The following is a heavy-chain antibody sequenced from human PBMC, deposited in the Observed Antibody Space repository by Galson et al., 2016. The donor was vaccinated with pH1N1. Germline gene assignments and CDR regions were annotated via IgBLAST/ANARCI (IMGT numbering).Heavy chain of an antibody. CDR2: SKKKVNGYST. CDR3: SRVLEGGVDV. J-gene: IGHJ6*02. V-gene: IGHV3-72*01. Sequence: SLRLSCAVSGFIFSDYHMDWVRQAPGKGLERVGRSKKKVNGYSTEYATSVEGRFIISRDESQNSMYLQMSYLRLEDTAVYFCSRVLEGGVDVWGQGTTVIVSS. CDR1: GFIFSDYH.